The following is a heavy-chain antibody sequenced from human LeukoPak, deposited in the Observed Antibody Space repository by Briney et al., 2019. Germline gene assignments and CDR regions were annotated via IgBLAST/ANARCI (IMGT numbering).Heavy chain of an antibody. CDR1: GYTFTGYY. CDR3: ARRSPGVSRPPFDY. J-gene: IGHJ4*02. Sequence: ASVKDSCKASGYTFTGYYMHWVRQAPGQGLEWMGWINPNSGGTNYAQKFQGRVTMTRDTSISTAYMELSRLRSDDTAVYYCARRSPGVSRPPFDYWGQGTLVTVSS. CDR2: INPNSGGT. D-gene: IGHD7-27*01. V-gene: IGHV1-2*02.